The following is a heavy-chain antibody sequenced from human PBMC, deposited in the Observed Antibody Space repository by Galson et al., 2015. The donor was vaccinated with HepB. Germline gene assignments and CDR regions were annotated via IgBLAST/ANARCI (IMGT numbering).Heavy chain of an antibody. Sequence: SLRLSCAASGFTFSSYWMHWVRQAPGKGLVWVSRINSDGSSTSYADSVKGRFTISRDNARNTLYLQMNSLRAEDTAVYYCARVRYYDSSGYGYWGQGTLVTVSS. V-gene: IGHV3-74*01. D-gene: IGHD3-22*01. CDR2: INSDGSST. J-gene: IGHJ4*02. CDR3: ARVRYYDSSGYGY. CDR1: GFTFSSYW.